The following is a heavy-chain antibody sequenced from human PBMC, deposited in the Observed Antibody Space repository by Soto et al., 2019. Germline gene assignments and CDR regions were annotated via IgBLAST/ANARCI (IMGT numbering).Heavy chain of an antibody. CDR3: AGGDFWSGYLYYYYGMDV. J-gene: IGHJ6*02. CDR2: INPSGGST. D-gene: IGHD3-3*01. V-gene: IGHV1-46*01. CDR1: GYTFTSYY. Sequence: ASVKVSCKASGYTFTSYYMHWVRQAPGQGLEWMGIINPSGGSTSYAQKFQGRVTMTRDTSTSTVYMELSSLRSEDTAVYYCAGGDFWSGYLYYYYGMDVWGQGTTVTSP.